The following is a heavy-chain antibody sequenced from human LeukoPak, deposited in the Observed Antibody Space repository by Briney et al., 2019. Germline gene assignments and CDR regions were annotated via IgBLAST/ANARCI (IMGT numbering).Heavy chain of an antibody. CDR2: INPNSGGT. V-gene: IGHV1-2*02. CDR1: GYTFTGYY. D-gene: IGHD3-22*01. J-gene: IGHJ4*02. CDR3: ARALSDGYYSYDY. Sequence: ASVKVSCKASGYTFTGYYMHWVRQAPGQGLEWMGWINPNSGGTNYAQKFQGRVTMTRDTSISTAYMELSRLRSDVTAVYYCARALSDGYYSYDYWGQGTLVTVSS.